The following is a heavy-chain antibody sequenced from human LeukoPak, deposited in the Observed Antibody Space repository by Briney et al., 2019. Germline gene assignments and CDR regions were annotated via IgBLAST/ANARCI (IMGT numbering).Heavy chain of an antibody. V-gene: IGHV3-48*01. Sequence: GGSLGLSCAASGFTFSSYGMNWVRQAPGKGLEWLSYLSNTGNIHYAQSVKGRFTISRDNAKSSLYLQMDGLRAEDTAVYYCARRGDSPMIGDHWGQGILVTVAS. J-gene: IGHJ4*02. CDR1: GFTFSSYG. CDR2: LSNTGNI. CDR3: ARRGDSPMIGDH. D-gene: IGHD3-10*02.